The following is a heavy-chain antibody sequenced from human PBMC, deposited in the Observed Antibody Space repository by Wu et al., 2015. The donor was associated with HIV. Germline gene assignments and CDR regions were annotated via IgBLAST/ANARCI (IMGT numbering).Heavy chain of an antibody. D-gene: IGHD3-22*01. Sequence: VQLVQSGAEVKKPGSSVKVSCKASGGTFSSYAISWVRQAPGQGLEWMGGIIPIFGTANYAQKFQGRVTITADESTSTAYMELGSLRSEDTAVYYCARSPRSHYYDSSGYYDYWGQGTLVTVSS. CDR3: ARSPRSHYYDSSGYYDY. V-gene: IGHV1-69*12. CDR2: IIPIFGTA. CDR1: GGTFSSYA. J-gene: IGHJ4*02.